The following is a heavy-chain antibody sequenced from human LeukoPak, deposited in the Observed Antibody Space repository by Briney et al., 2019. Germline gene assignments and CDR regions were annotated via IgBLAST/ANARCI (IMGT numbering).Heavy chain of an antibody. Sequence: SVKVSCKASGGTFSSYAISWVRQAPGQGLEWMGRIIPILGIANYAQKFQGRVTITADKSTSTAYMELSSLRSEDTAVYYCARDSDDYYGSGSPRGYWGQGTLVTVSS. CDR1: GGTFSSYA. J-gene: IGHJ4*02. D-gene: IGHD3-10*01. V-gene: IGHV1-69*04. CDR2: IIPILGIA. CDR3: ARDSDDYYGSGSPRGY.